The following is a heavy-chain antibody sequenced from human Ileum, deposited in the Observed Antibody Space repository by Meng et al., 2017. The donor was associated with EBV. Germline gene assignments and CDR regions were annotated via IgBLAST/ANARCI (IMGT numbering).Heavy chain of an antibody. Sequence: QAHLHEPCTGCVFPSHTLSLLCAVYGGSISGGYDRSWIRQPPGKGLEWIGHIYYSGSTNYNPSLKSRLTISLDTSKNQFSLNLSSVTAADTAVYYCARWTAYDLFADYQFFDYWGQGILVTVSS. CDR1: GGSISGGYD. CDR3: ARWTAYDLFADYQFFDY. V-gene: IGHV4-30-4*01. CDR2: IYYSGST. J-gene: IGHJ4*02. D-gene: IGHD3-9*01.